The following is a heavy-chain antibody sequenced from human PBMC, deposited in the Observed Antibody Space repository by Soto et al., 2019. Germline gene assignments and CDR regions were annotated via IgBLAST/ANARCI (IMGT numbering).Heavy chain of an antibody. D-gene: IGHD3-22*01. CDR3: AIDSYYYDSSGYNSFGY. J-gene: IGHJ4*02. CDR1: GGTFSSYA. V-gene: IGHV1-69*01. Sequence: QVQLVQSGAEVKKPGSSVKVSCKASGGTFSSYAISWVRQAPGQGLEWMGGIIPIFGTANYAQKFQGRVTITADESTSTAYMELSSVRSEDTAVYYCAIDSYYYDSSGYNSFGYWGQGTLVTVSS. CDR2: IIPIFGTA.